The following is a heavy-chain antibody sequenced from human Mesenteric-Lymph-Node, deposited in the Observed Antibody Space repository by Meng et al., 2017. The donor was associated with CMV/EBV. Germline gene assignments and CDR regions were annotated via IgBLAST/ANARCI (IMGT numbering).Heavy chain of an antibody. V-gene: IGHV3-48*03. CDR2: IDSSGSTI. Sequence: GESLKISCAASGFTFRSYEMNWVRQAPGKGLEWVSYIDSSGSTIYYADSVKGRFTISRDNAKNSLYLQMNSLRADDMAVYYCARDDRSYYYDSSGYSSDFWGQGTLVTVSS. CDR1: GFTFRSYE. CDR3: ARDDRSYYYDSSGYSSDF. D-gene: IGHD3-22*01. J-gene: IGHJ4*02.